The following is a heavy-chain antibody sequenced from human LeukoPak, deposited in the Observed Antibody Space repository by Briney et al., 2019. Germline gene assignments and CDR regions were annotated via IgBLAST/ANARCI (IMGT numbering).Heavy chain of an antibody. CDR3: AKDWMVRGVMGYYYYMDV. Sequence: GGSLRLSCAAAGFTFSSYAMSWVRQARGKGLEWVSAIIGSGGSTYYADSVKGRFTISRDNSKNTLYLQMNTPRAEDTAVYYCAKDWMVRGVMGYYYYMDVWGKGTTVTVSS. D-gene: IGHD3-10*01. CDR2: IIGSGGST. V-gene: IGHV3-23*01. CDR1: GFTFSSYA. J-gene: IGHJ6*03.